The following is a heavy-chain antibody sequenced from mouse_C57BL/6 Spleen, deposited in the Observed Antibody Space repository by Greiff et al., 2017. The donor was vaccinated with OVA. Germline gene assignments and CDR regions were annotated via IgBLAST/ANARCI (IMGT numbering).Heavy chain of an antibody. D-gene: IGHD1-1*01. CDR2: IYPNNGGT. CDR1: GYTFTDYY. J-gene: IGHJ1*03. Sequence: EVQLQQSGPELVKPGASVKISCKASGYTFTDYYMNWVKQRPGKGLEWIGDIYPNNGGTSYNQKFKGKATLTADKSSSTAYMALRSLTSEDSAVYYGARSTRYYGSSDWYVDVWGTGTTVTVSS. V-gene: IGHV1-26*01. CDR3: ARSTRYYGSSDWYVDV.